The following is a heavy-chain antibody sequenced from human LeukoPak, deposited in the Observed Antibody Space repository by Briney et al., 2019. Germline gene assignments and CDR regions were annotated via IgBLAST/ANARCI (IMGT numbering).Heavy chain of an antibody. V-gene: IGHV3-53*01. D-gene: IGHD3-10*01. CDR3: ARDLTMVRGVEVDDAFDI. CDR2: IYSGGST. CDR1: GFTFSSYA. Sequence: GSLRLSCAASGFTFSSYAMSWVRQAPGKGLEWVSVIYSGGSTYYADSVKGRFTISRDNSKNTLYLQMNSLRAEDTAVYYCARDLTMVRGVEVDDAFDIWGQGTMVTVSS. J-gene: IGHJ3*02.